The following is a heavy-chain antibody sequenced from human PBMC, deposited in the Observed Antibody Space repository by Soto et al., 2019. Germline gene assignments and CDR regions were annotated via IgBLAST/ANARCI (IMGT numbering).Heavy chain of an antibody. D-gene: IGHD2-15*01. CDR1: VFTFSSYA. CDR3: AKDRVSDGIYSSDY. V-gene: IGHV3-30-3*02. Sequence: GGSLSLSCAASVFTFSSYAMHWVRQAPGKGLEWVAVISYDGSNKYYADSVKGRFTMSKDISKKTLYLQMNSLRVEDTAIYYCAKDRVSDGIYSSDYWGRGVLVTVSS. CDR2: ISYDGSNK. J-gene: IGHJ4*02.